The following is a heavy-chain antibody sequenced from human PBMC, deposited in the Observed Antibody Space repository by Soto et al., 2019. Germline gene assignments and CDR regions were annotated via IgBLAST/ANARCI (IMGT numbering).Heavy chain of an antibody. CDR2: ISHDGSNK. CDR3: ARDRPVKARSGSLSF. CDR1: GFIFNNYG. Sequence: GGSLRLSCAASGFIFNNYGMHWVRQAPGKGLEWVALISHDGSNKYYADYLKGRSTISRDNSKNTLYLQMNSLRAEDTAVYYCARDRPVKARSGSLSFWGQGTLVTVS. V-gene: IGHV3-30*03. D-gene: IGHD3-10*01. J-gene: IGHJ4*02.